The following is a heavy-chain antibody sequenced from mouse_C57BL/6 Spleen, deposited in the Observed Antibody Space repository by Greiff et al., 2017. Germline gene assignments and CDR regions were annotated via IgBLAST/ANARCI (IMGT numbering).Heavy chain of an antibody. Sequence: EVKLMESGGGLVKPGGSLKLSCAASGFTFSSYAMSWVRQTPEKRLEWVATISDGGSYTYYPDNVKGRFTISRDNAKNNLYLQMSHLKSEDTAMYYCARTTVVARRYFDVWGTGTTVTVSS. V-gene: IGHV5-4*03. D-gene: IGHD1-1*01. CDR2: ISDGGSYT. CDR1: GFTFSSYA. CDR3: ARTTVVARRYFDV. J-gene: IGHJ1*03.